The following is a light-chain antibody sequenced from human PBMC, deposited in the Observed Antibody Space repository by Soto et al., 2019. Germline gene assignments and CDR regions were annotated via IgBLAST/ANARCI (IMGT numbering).Light chain of an antibody. Sequence: DIVMTQSPLSLPVTPGEPASISCRSSQSLLHSNGYNYLDWYLQKPGQSPQLLIYLGSNRASGVPDRFSGSGTGTDFTLKISRVEADDVGVSYCMQALQTPRTFGLGTKLEIK. CDR3: MQALQTPRT. CDR1: QSLLHSNGYNY. J-gene: IGKJ2*01. V-gene: IGKV2-28*01. CDR2: LGS.